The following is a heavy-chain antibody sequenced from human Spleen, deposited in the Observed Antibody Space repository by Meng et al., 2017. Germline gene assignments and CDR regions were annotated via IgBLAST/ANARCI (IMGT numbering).Heavy chain of an antibody. V-gene: IGHV3-30*18. CDR2: ISYDGTVT. Sequence: GGSLRLSCAASGFTFSGHWMHWVRQAPGKGLEWVGVISYDGTVTYYGDSVKGRISISRDNSKNTLYLQINSLRAEDTSVYYCAKIIVDAFDLWGQGTRVTGSS. J-gene: IGHJ3*01. CDR1: GFTFSGHW. CDR3: AKIIVDAFDL. D-gene: IGHD2-15*01.